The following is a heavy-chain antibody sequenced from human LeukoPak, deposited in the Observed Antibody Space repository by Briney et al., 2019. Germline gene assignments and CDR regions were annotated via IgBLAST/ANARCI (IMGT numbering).Heavy chain of an antibody. CDR2: INSDGSST. D-gene: IGHD1-26*01. CDR3: ARVDSGSYWRGFDY. J-gene: IGHJ4*02. CDR1: GFTFSSYW. V-gene: IGHV3-74*01. Sequence: PGGSLRLSCAASGFTFSSYWMHWVRQAPGKGLVWVSRINSDGSSTSYADSVKGRFTISRDNAKNTLYLQMNSLRAEDTAVYYCARVDSGSYWRGFDYWGQGILVTVSS.